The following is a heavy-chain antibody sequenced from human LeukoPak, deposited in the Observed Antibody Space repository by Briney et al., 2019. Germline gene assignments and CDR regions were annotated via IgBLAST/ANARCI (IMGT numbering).Heavy chain of an antibody. D-gene: IGHD5-18*01. V-gene: IGHV5-51*01. CDR1: GYSFTNNW. CDR2: IYPGDSDT. CDR3: ASGIRGYSHGSDY. J-gene: IGHJ4*02. Sequence: GESLKISCKGSGYSFTNNWIGWVRQMPGKGLEWMGIIYPGDSDTRYSPSFQGQVTISADKSISTAYLQWSSLKASDTAMYYCASGIRGYSHGSDYWGQGTLVTVSS.